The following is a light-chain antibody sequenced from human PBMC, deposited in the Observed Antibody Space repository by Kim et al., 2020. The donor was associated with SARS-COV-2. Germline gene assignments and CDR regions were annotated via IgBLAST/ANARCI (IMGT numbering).Light chain of an antibody. J-gene: IGLJ2*01. CDR3: QAWDSSDVV. CDR2: QDS. V-gene: IGLV3-1*01. CDR1: KLGDKY. Sequence: YELTQPPSVSVSPGQTASITCSGDKLGDKYACWYQQKPGQSPVLVIYQDSKRPSGIPERFSGSNSGNTATLTISGTQAMDEADYYCQAWDSSDVVFGGG.